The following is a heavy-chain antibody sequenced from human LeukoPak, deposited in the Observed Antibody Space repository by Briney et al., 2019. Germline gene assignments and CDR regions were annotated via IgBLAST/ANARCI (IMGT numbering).Heavy chain of an antibody. CDR1: GYTFTSYD. J-gene: IGHJ6*03. Sequence: ASVKVSCKASGYTFTSYDINWVRQATGQGLEWMGWMNPNSGNTGYAQKLQGRVTMTKNTSITTAYMELSSLRSEDTAVYYCARALSWTTDSYYYVDVWGKGTTVTVSS. V-gene: IGHV1-8*01. CDR2: MNPNSGNT. CDR3: ARALSWTTDSYYYVDV. D-gene: IGHD3/OR15-3a*01.